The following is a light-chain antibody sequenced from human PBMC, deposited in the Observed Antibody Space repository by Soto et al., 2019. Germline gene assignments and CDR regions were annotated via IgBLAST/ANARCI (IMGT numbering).Light chain of an antibody. CDR2: EVI. CDR1: SRDVGAYDY. J-gene: IGLJ1*01. CDR3: CSYRSSAPLVV. Sequence: QSVLTQPASVSGSPGQSITISCTGTSRDVGAYDYVSWYQQHPGKDPKLMIYEVINRPSGVSNRFSGSKSGNTASLTISGLQAEDEADYYCCSYRSSAPLVVFGSGTKVTVL. V-gene: IGLV2-14*01.